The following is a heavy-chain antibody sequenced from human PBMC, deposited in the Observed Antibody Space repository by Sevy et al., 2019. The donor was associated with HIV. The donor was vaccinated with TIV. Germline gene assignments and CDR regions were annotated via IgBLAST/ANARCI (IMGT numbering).Heavy chain of an antibody. CDR1: GFIFSTYA. D-gene: IGHD2-15*01. CDR2: ISASGRSS. Sequence: GGSLRLSCAASGFIFSTYAMSWVRQAPGKGPEWVSTISASGRSSYYADSVKGRFTISRDNSKNTLYLQMNSLRAEDTAVYYCAKGDIVVVVAVPRGDAFDIWGQGTMVTVSS. CDR3: AKGDIVVVVAVPRGDAFDI. J-gene: IGHJ3*02. V-gene: IGHV3-23*01.